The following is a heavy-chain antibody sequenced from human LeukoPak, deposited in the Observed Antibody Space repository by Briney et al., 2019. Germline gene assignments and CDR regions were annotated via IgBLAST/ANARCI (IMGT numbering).Heavy chain of an antibody. CDR3: ARVGTIFGVVPRLYFDY. CDR1: GYTFTGYY. V-gene: IGHV1-18*04. CDR2: ISAYNGNT. D-gene: IGHD3-3*01. Sequence: GASVKVSCKASGYTFTGYYMHWVRQAPGQGLEWMGWISAYNGNTNYAQKLQGRITMTTDTSTSTAYMELRSLRSDDTAVYYCARVGTIFGVVPRLYFDYWGQGTLVTVSS. J-gene: IGHJ4*02.